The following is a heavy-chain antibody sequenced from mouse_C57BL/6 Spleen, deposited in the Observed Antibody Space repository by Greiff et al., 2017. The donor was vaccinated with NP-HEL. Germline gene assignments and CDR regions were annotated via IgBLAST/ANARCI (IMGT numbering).Heavy chain of an antibody. J-gene: IGHJ2*01. Sequence: DVQLVESGGGLVKPGGSLKLSCAASGFTFSSYAMSWVRQTPDKRLEWVATISDGGSYTYYPDNVKGRFTISRDNAKNNLYLQMSHLKSEDTAMYYCSRCDYGSSYDYWGQGTTLTVSS. D-gene: IGHD1-1*01. V-gene: IGHV5-4*01. CDR2: ISDGGSYT. CDR1: GFTFSSYA. CDR3: SRCDYGSSYDY.